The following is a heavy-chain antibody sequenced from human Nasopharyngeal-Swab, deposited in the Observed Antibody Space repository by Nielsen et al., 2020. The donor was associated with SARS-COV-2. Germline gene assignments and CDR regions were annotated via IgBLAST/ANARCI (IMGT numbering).Heavy chain of an antibody. CDR1: GGSFSGYA. V-gene: IGHV1-18*01. CDR3: ARGVAVAGTELEFDY. Sequence: ASVKVSCKASGGSFSGYAISWVRQAPGQGLEWMGWISAYNGNTNYAQKLQGRVTMTTDTSTSTAYMELRSLRSDDTALYYCARGVAVAGTELEFDYWGQGTLVTVSS. D-gene: IGHD6-19*01. CDR2: ISAYNGNT. J-gene: IGHJ4*02.